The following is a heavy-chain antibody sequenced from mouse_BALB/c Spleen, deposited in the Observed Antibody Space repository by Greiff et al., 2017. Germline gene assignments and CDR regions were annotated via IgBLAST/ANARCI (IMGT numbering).Heavy chain of an antibody. J-gene: IGHJ3*01. CDR3: ARDEGLRRRAWFAY. Sequence: VKLVESGPGLVAPSQSLSITCTVSGFSLTGYGVNWVRQRPGKGLEWLGLIWGDGSTDYNSARKARLSISKDNSNGQVFLKMNRLQTDDTARYYSARDEGLRRRAWFAYWGQGTLVTVSA. D-gene: IGHD2-2*01. V-gene: IGHV2-6-7*01. CDR2: IWGDGST. CDR1: GFSLTGYG.